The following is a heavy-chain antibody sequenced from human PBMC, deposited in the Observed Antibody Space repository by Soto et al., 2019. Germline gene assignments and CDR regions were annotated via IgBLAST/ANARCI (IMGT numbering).Heavy chain of an antibody. J-gene: IGHJ4*02. Sequence: WGSLRLSCWASGFTFSRYSMNWCRQAPGKGLEWVSSISSTTNYIYYADSMKGRFTVSRDNAKNSVYLDMNSLSAEDTAVYYCARESEDLTSNFDYWGQGTLVTVSS. CDR1: GFTFSRYS. CDR2: ISSTTNYI. V-gene: IGHV3-21*01. CDR3: ARESEDLTSNFDY.